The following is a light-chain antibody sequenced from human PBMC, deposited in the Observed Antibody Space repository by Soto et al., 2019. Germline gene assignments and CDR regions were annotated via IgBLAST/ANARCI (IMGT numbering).Light chain of an antibody. J-gene: IGKJ5*01. Sequence: DIQMTQSPSSLSASVEDRVIITCRASQSISNHLNWYQQKPGKAPKLLIFAASSLQSGVPSRFSGSAFGTEFTLTISSLQPEDFATYYCQQLAGFPITFGQGTRLEIK. CDR1: QSISNH. V-gene: IGKV1-39*01. CDR2: AAS. CDR3: QQLAGFPIT.